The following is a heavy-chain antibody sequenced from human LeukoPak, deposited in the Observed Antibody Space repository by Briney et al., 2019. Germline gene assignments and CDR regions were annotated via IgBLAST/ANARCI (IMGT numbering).Heavy chain of an antibody. CDR1: GGTFSSYA. CDR2: IIPIFGTA. J-gene: IGHJ5*02. D-gene: IGHD5-24*01. Sequence: ASVKVSCKASGGTFSSYAISWVRQAPGQGLKWMGGIIPIFGTANYAQKFQGRVTITTDESTSTAYMELSSLRSEDTAVYYCARRNRDGYNTDNWFDPWGQGTLVTVSS. V-gene: IGHV1-69*05. CDR3: ARRNRDGYNTDNWFDP.